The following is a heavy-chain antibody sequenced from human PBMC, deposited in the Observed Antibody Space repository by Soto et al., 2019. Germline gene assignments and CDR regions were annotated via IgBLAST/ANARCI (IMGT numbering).Heavy chain of an antibody. Sequence: QVQLVQSGAEVKEPGASVKVSCKTSGYTFTSYGMHWVRQAPGQRPEWMGWINAANGNTKYLQKFQGRVTITRDTSASTAYMEVSSLRSEDTAVYSCARAAAGTGGDYWGQGTLVTVSS. V-gene: IGHV1-3*01. CDR3: ARAAAGTGGDY. CDR2: INAANGNT. D-gene: IGHD6-13*01. J-gene: IGHJ4*02. CDR1: GYTFTSYG.